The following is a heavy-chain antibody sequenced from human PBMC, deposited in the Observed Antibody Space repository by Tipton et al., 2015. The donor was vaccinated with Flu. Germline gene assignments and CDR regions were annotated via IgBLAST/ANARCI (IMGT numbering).Heavy chain of an antibody. CDR2: ISSSSSYI. CDR3: ASRPNLFWSGYYSPRGNYYGMDV. CDR1: GFTFSSYS. Sequence: SLRLSCAASGFTFSSYSMNWVRQAPGKGLEWVSSISSSSSYIYYADSVKGRFTISRDNAKNSLYLQMNSLRAEDTAVYYCASRPNLFWSGYYSPRGNYYGMDVWGQGTAVTVSS. D-gene: IGHD3-3*01. J-gene: IGHJ6*02. V-gene: IGHV3-21*01.